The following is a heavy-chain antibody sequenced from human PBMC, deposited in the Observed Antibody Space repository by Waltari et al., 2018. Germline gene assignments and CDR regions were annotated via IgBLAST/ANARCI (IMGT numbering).Heavy chain of an antibody. V-gene: IGHV3-23*01. CDR1: EFTFSYHA. J-gene: IGHJ4*02. CDR3: AKDPAGTYYFEY. Sequence: EVQLLESGGGLVQPGGSLRPSCAASEFTFSYHAMNWVRQAPGKGLEWVSTISGSGGNTYYADSVKGRFTISRDNSKNTLYLQMNSLRAEDTAVYYCAKDPAGTYYFEYWGQGTLVTVSS. D-gene: IGHD6-19*01. CDR2: ISGSGGNT.